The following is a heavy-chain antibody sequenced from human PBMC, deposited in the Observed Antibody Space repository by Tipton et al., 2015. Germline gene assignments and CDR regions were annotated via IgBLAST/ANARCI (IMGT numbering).Heavy chain of an antibody. V-gene: IGHV1-69*01. D-gene: IGHD4-23*01. CDR2: IVPIFGTP. CDR3: AWARGRHGGLFDS. J-gene: IGHJ4*02. CDR1: GATFSNYA. Sequence: QLVQSGPEAKKPGSSVKVSCKASGATFSNYAIIWVRQAPGQGLEWMGGIVPIFGTPNYAQKFQGRVTITADDSTSTAYMDLSSLTSDDTAVYYCAWARGRHGGLFDSWGQGILVTVSS.